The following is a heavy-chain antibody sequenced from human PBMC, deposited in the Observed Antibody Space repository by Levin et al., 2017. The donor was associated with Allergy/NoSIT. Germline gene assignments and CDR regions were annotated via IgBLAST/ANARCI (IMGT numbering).Heavy chain of an antibody. CDR2: FDPEDGET. Sequence: ASVKVSCKVSGYTLTELSMHWVRQAPGKGLEWMGGFDPEDGETIYAQKFQGRVTMTEDTSTDTAYMELSSLRSEDTAVYYCATHPEGSGSYYSDYWGQGTLVTVSS. V-gene: IGHV1-24*01. J-gene: IGHJ4*02. D-gene: IGHD3-10*01. CDR3: ATHPEGSGSYYSDY. CDR1: GYTLTELS.